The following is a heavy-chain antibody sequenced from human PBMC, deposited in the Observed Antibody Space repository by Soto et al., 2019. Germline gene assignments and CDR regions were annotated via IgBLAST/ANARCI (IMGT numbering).Heavy chain of an antibody. V-gene: IGHV3-48*03. CDR3: ERYSTTWFVSLDY. D-gene: IGHD6-13*01. CDR2: ISGSGSSI. J-gene: IGHJ4*02. CDR1: GFTFSSHE. Sequence: GGSLRLSCAASGFTFSSHEMSWVRQAPGKGLEWVSYISGSGSSIYYADSVKGRFTVSRDNAKNSLFLQMNSLRAEDTAVYYCERYSTTWFVSLDYWGQGTLVTVSS.